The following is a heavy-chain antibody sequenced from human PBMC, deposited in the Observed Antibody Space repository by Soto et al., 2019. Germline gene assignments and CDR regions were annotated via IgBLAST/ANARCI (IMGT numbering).Heavy chain of an antibody. J-gene: IGHJ4*02. Sequence: GASVKVSCKTSGYSFTDYKLHWVRQAPGQGLEWMGWVDPNGGGSNSAQKFQGSVTMTWDTSITTAYLDLTRLTTNDTATYFCASWVDCGDLEGFDFWGQGTLVIGSS. CDR3: ASWVDCGDLEGFDF. CDR2: VDPNGGGS. CDR1: GYSFTDYK. V-gene: IGHV1-2*04. D-gene: IGHD4-17*01.